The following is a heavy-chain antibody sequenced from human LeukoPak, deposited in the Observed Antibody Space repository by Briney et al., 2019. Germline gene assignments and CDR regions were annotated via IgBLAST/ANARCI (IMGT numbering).Heavy chain of an antibody. D-gene: IGHD6-13*01. Sequence: PSETLSLTCAVSGGSISSSNWWSWVRQPPGKGLEWIGEIYHSGSTNYNPSLKSRVTISVDKSKNQFSLKLSSVTAADTAVYYCARRGQRGSSWQHDAQSFDYWGQGTLVTVSS. CDR1: GGSISSSNW. J-gene: IGHJ4*02. V-gene: IGHV4-4*02. CDR3: ARRGQRGSSWQHDAQSFDY. CDR2: IYHSGST.